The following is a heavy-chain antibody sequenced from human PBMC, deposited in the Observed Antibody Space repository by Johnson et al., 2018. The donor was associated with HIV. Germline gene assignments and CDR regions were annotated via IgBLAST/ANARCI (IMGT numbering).Heavy chain of an antibody. D-gene: IGHD6-6*01. CDR1: GFTFSSYD. CDR2: IGTAGDT. J-gene: IGHJ3*02. CDR3: ARGQGSDAFDI. V-gene: IGHV3-13*01. Sequence: VQLVESGGGLVQPGGSLRLSCAASGFTFSSYDMHWVRQATGKGLEWVSAIGTAGDTYYSGSVKGRLTISRENAKNSLYLQMNSLRAGDTAVYYCARGQGSDAFDIWGQGTMVTVSS.